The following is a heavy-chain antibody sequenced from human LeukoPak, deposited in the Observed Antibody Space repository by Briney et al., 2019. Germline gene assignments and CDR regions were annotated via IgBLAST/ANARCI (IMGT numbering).Heavy chain of an antibody. J-gene: IGHJ6*02. D-gene: IGHD6-19*01. Sequence: GGSLRLSCVASGFTFTSYAMSWVRQAPGKGLEWVSSVSGDGGRTYYAASVQGRFAISRDNSKDALYLEMNSLRAGDTAIYYCANLPGLYNNGWSTTYHFFGLDVWGQGTTVIVSS. CDR2: VSGDGGRT. CDR3: ANLPGLYNNGWSTTYHFFGLDV. V-gene: IGHV3-23*01. CDR1: GFTFTSYA.